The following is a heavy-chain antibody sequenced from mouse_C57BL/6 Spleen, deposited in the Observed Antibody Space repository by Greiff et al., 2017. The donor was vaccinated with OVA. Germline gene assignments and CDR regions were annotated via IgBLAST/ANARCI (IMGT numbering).Heavy chain of an antibody. V-gene: IGHV2-5*01. CDR2: IWRGGST. D-gene: IGHD2-1*01. CDR1: GFSLTSHG. J-gene: IGHJ4*01. Sequence: VKLVESGPGLVQPSQGLSITCTVSGFSLTSHGVHWVRQSPGKGLEWLGVIWRGGSTDYNAAFMSRLSITKDNSKSQVFFKMNSLQADDTAIYYCAKNLLPNDAMDYWGQGTSVTVSS. CDR3: AKNLLPNDAMDY.